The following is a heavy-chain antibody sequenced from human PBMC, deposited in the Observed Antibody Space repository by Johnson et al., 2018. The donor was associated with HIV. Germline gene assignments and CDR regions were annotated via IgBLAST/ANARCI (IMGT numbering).Heavy chain of an antibody. CDR2: IRYDGSNK. D-gene: IGHD5-18*01. CDR3: SYIFVDTAMDKTTTDAFDI. CDR1: GFTFSSYG. J-gene: IGHJ3*02. V-gene: IGHV3-30*02. Sequence: QMQLVESGGGVVQPGGSLRLSCAASGFTFSSYGMHWVRQAPGKGLEWVAFIRYDGSNKYYADSVKGQFTISRDNSKNTLYLQMNSLRAEDTAVYYCSYIFVDTAMDKTTTDAFDIWGQGTMVTVSS.